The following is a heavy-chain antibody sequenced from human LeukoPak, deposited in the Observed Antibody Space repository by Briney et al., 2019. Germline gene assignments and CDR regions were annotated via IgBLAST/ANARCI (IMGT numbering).Heavy chain of an antibody. J-gene: IGHJ4*02. D-gene: IGHD5-12*01. CDR3: AKLTVATSPLDY. Sequence: GGSLRLSCAASGFTFSSYGMSWVRQAPGKGLEWVSAISGSGGSTYYADSVKGRFTISRDNSKNTLYLQMNSLRAEGTAVYYCAKLTVATSPLDYWGQGTLVTVSS. CDR2: ISGSGGST. V-gene: IGHV3-23*01. CDR1: GFTFSSYG.